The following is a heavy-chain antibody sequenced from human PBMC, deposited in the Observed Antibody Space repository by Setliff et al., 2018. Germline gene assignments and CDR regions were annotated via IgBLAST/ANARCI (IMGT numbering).Heavy chain of an antibody. CDR3: SRLVRYCSKTTCQTASGGEV. CDR2: ISVYTGNT. J-gene: IGHJ4*02. D-gene: IGHD2-8*01. Sequence: ASVKVSCKASGYTFSHSGITWVRQAPGQGLEWMGWISVYTGNTNYAQKLQGRVTMTTDATTNTAYMELRGLTSDDTAVYYCSRLVRYCSKTTCQTASGGEVWGQGTLVTVSS. V-gene: IGHV1-18*01. CDR1: GYTFSHSG.